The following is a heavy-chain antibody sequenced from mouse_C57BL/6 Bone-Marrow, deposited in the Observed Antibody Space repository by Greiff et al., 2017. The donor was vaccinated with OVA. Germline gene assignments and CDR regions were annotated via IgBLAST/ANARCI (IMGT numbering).Heavy chain of an antibody. CDR3: AIPQGPFYYAMDY. J-gene: IGHJ4*01. Sequence: DVKLVESGGGLVQPGGSLSLSCAASGFTFTDYYMSWVRQPPGKALEWLGFIRNKANGYTTEYSASVKGRFTISRDNSQSILYLQMNALRAEDSATYYCAIPQGPFYYAMDYWGQGTSVTVSS. CDR2: IRNKANGYTT. CDR1: GFTFTDYY. V-gene: IGHV7-3*01. D-gene: IGHD3-3*01.